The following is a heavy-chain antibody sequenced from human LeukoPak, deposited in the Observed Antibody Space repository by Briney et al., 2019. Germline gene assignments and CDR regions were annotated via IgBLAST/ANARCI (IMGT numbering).Heavy chain of an antibody. V-gene: IGHV4-39*07. CDR1: GGSIGSSTYY. D-gene: IGHD3-22*01. Sequence: SETLSLTCTVSGGSIGSSTYYWGWIRQPPGKGLEWIGSIYYSGSTYYNPSLKSRVTISVDTSKNQFSLKLSSVTAADTAVYYCARSPSGYYLGRFDPWGQEPWSPSPQ. CDR3: ARSPSGYYLGRFDP. J-gene: IGHJ5*02. CDR2: IYYSGST.